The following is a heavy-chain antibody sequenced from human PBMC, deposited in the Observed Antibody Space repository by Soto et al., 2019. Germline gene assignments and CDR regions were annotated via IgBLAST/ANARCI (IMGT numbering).Heavy chain of an antibody. V-gene: IGHV4-39*01. Sequence: PSETLSLTCTVSVGSISSSSYYWGWIRQPPGKGLEWIGSIYYSGSTYYNPSLKSRVTISVDTSKNQFSLKLSSVTAADTAVYYCARRGAMVRGVIHWGPGTLVTVSS. D-gene: IGHD3-10*01. CDR2: IYYSGST. J-gene: IGHJ4*02. CDR3: ARRGAMVRGVIH. CDR1: VGSISSSSYY.